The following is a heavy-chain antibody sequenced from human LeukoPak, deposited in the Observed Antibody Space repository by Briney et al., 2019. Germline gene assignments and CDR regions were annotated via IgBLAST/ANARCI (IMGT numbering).Heavy chain of an antibody. CDR3: AKDGLEWFSLRYYFDY. CDR1: GFTFSYYS. J-gene: IGHJ4*02. V-gene: IGHV3-21*01. Sequence: GGSLRLSCAASGFTFSYYSMNWVRQAPGKGLEWVSSISSSSSYIYYADSVKGRFTISRDNAKNSLYLQMNSLRAEDTAVYYCAKDGLEWFSLRYYFDYWGQGTLVTVSS. D-gene: IGHD3-3*01. CDR2: ISSSSSYI.